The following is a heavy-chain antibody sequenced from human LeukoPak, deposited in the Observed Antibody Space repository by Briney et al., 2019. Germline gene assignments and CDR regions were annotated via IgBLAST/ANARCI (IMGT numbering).Heavy chain of an antibody. Sequence: GGSLRLSCAASGFTFSSYWMHWVRQAPGKGLVWVSRINSDASSTSYADSVKGRFTISRDNAENTLYPQMNSLRAEDTAVYYCARERILVGATATDYFDYWGQGTLVTVSS. V-gene: IGHV3-74*01. D-gene: IGHD1-26*01. CDR3: ARERILVGATATDYFDY. J-gene: IGHJ4*02. CDR1: GFTFSSYW. CDR2: INSDASST.